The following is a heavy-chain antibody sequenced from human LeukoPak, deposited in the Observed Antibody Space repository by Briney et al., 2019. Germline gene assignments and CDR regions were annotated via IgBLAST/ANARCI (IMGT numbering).Heavy chain of an antibody. CDR3: RVGATNFDY. J-gene: IGHJ4*02. D-gene: IGHD1-26*01. Sequence: GGSLRLSCAASGFTFSSYGMHWARQAPGKGLEWVAVISYDGSNKYYADSVKGRFTISRDNSKNTLYLQMNSLRAEDTAVYYCRVGATNFDYWGQGTLVTVSS. V-gene: IGHV3-30*03. CDR1: GFTFSSYG. CDR2: ISYDGSNK.